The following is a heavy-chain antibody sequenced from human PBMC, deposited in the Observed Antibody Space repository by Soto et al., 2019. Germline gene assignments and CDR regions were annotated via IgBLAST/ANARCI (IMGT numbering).Heavy chain of an antibody. CDR3: ARDYKWVLPDAAPDY. CDR2: IWYDGINK. D-gene: IGHD2-2*01. J-gene: IGHJ4*02. Sequence: GGSLRLSGAACGFTFSSYCIHWVRQAPCKGLEWVAVIWYDGINKYYADSVKGRFTISRDNSKNTLYLQMNSLRAEDTAVYYCARDYKWVLPDAAPDYCGQGTLVPVCS. CDR1: GFTFSSYC. V-gene: IGHV3-33*01.